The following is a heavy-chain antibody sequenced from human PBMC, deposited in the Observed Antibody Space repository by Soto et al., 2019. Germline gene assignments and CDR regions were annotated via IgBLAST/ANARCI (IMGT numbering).Heavy chain of an antibody. D-gene: IGHD3-22*01. CDR1: GFTFSSYG. Sequence: GGSLRLSCAASGFTFSSYGMHWVRQAPGKGLEWVAVISYDGSNKYYADSVKGRFTISRDNSKNTLYLQMNSLRAEDTAVYYCAKDHRRYYDSSGFQPLGYWGQGTLVTVSS. J-gene: IGHJ4*02. V-gene: IGHV3-30*18. CDR3: AKDHRRYYDSSGFQPLGY. CDR2: ISYDGSNK.